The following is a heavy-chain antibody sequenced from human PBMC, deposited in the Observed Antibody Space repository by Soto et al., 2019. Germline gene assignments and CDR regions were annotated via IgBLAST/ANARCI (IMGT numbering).Heavy chain of an antibody. D-gene: IGHD3-22*01. V-gene: IGHV4-34*01. J-gene: IGHJ4*02. CDR2: ISHSGST. CDR3: ARGYESSRRYLPLLDY. CDR1: SGSFSGYY. Sequence: QVQLQQWGAGLLKPSETLSLRCVVNSGSFSGYYWTWIRQTPGKGVEWIGEISHSGSTNYNPSLMSRVTLSADTSKKQFSLRLSSVTAADTALYFCARGYESSRRYLPLLDYWGQGTLVTVSS.